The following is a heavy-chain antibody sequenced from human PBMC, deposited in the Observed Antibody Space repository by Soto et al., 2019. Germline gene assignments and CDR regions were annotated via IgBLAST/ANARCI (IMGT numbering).Heavy chain of an antibody. D-gene: IGHD2-2*01. CDR2: IIPIFGTA. Sequence: GASSTVSCKHSGGTFSSSAIIWVRQAPVQVIEGLGGIIPIFGTANYAQKFQGRVTITADESTSTAYMELSSLRSEDTAVYYCAGDCSSTSCYRYPEDYYYGMDVWGQGNTVNVS. V-gene: IGHV1-69*13. J-gene: IGHJ6*02. CDR3: AGDCSSTSCYRYPEDYYYGMDV. CDR1: GGTFSSSA.